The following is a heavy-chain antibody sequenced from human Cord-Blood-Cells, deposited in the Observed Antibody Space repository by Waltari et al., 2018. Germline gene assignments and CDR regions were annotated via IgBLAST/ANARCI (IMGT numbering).Heavy chain of an antibody. J-gene: IGHJ4*02. Sequence: EVQLVESGGGLVKPGGSLRLSCAASGFTFSSYSMNLVRQAPGKGLEWVTSISSSSSYIYYADSVKGRFTISRDNAKNSLYLQMNSLRAEDTAVYYCAREDGYNEGVDYWGQGTLVTVSS. CDR3: AREDGYNEGVDY. CDR2: ISSSSSYI. D-gene: IGHD5-12*01. CDR1: GFTFSSYS. V-gene: IGHV3-21*01.